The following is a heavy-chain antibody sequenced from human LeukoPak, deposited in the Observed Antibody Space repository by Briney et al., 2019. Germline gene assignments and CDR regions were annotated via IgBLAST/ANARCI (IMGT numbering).Heavy chain of an antibody. D-gene: IGHD2-15*01. V-gene: IGHV1-18*01. Sequence: ASVKVSCKASGYTFATFGISWVRQAPGQGLEWIGWISGYDANTNYAQKFQGRVTMTRNTSISTAHMELSSLRSEDTAVYYCARDRVVVAATRTRRWFDPWGQGTLVTVSS. CDR3: ARDRVVVAATRTRRWFDP. CDR2: ISGYDANT. CDR1: GYTFATFG. J-gene: IGHJ5*02.